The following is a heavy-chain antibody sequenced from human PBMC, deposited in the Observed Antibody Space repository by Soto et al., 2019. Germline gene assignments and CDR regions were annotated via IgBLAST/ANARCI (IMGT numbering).Heavy chain of an antibody. CDR1: GFTFDDYA. D-gene: IGHD3-3*01. CDR2: ISWNSGSI. Sequence: EVQLVESGGGLVQPGRSLRLSCAASGFTFDDYAMHWVRQAPGKGLEWVSGISWNSGSIGYADSVKGRFTISRDNAKNSLYLQMNSLRAEDTALYYCAKGYDVWSGTIDYWGQGTLVTVSS. J-gene: IGHJ4*02. CDR3: AKGYDVWSGTIDY. V-gene: IGHV3-9*01.